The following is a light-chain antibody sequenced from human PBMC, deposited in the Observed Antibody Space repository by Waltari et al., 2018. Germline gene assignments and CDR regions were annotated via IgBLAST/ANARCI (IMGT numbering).Light chain of an antibody. CDR2: DTS. Sequence: EIVLTQSPGTLSLSPGARATLSCRARQTVRATYLAWYQQKPGQAPTLVIHDTSSRATGIPDRFSGSGSGTDFSLTISSLEPEDFAVYYCQQYDISPLTFGGGTKVETK. CDR1: QTVRATY. CDR3: QQYDISPLT. J-gene: IGKJ4*01. V-gene: IGKV3-20*01.